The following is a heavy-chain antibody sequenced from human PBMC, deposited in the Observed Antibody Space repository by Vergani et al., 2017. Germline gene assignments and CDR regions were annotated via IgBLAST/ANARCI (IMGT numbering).Heavy chain of an antibody. CDR3: ARRRGISLAVGGMDV. Sequence: QVQLQQWGAGLLKPSETLSLTCAVYGGSFSGYYWSWIRQPPGKGLEWIGEINQSGSTNYNPSLKSRVTISVDTSKNQFSLKLSSVTAADTAVYYCARRRGISLAVGGMDVWGQGTTVTVSS. D-gene: IGHD2-15*01. J-gene: IGHJ6*02. CDR1: GGSFSGYY. CDR2: INQSGST. V-gene: IGHV4-34*01.